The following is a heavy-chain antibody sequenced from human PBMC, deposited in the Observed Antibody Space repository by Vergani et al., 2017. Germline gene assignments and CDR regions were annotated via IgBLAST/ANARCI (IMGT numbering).Heavy chain of an antibody. Sequence: RLVQSGGGLAHPGGSLRLSCADSGLPVSGFAFNTYAMIWVRQAQGKGLEWVSGISATGDENTDYADSVKGRFTISRGNSKCSLFLQMNGLTSEDTACYYLAEGANSVTRHPVYWGQGALVAVSS. D-gene: IGHD4/OR15-4a*01. CDR3: AEGANSVTRHPVY. J-gene: IGHJ4*02. V-gene: IGHV3-23*04. CDR1: GLPVSGFAFNTYA. CDR2: ISATGDENT.